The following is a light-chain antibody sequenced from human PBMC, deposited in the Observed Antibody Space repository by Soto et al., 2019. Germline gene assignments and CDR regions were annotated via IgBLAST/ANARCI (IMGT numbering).Light chain of an antibody. CDR1: QGVGSD. V-gene: IGKV1-6*01. Sequence: AIQMTQSPASLSASVGDTVIITCRASQGVGSDLGWYQQKPRKAPRLLIYHASTLLSGVPSRFSGSGSGTDFTLTLASLQPEDFATYFCLQDYSNPLTFGGGTKVENK. CDR2: HAS. CDR3: LQDYSNPLT. J-gene: IGKJ4*01.